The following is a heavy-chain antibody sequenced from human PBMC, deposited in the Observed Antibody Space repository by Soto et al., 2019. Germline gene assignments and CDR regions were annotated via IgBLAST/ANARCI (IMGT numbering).Heavy chain of an antibody. V-gene: IGHV1-8*01. Sequence: GASVKVSCKASGYTFASYDINWVRQATGRGLEWMGWMNPNSGNTGYAQKFQGRVTMTRNTSISTAYMELSSLRSEDTAVYYCAKDWLGISGSSWPIDYWAQGTLVTVSS. D-gene: IGHD6-13*01. CDR3: AKDWLGISGSSWPIDY. CDR2: MNPNSGNT. CDR1: GYTFASYD. J-gene: IGHJ4*02.